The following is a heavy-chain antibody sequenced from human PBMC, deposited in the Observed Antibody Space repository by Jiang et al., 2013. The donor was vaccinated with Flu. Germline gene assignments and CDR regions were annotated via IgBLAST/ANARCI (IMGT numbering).Heavy chain of an antibody. J-gene: IGHJ1*01. Sequence: VQLVESGGVLVQPGRSLRLSCTTSGFTFGDYALSWVRQAPGKGLEWVGFIRTKTYAETADYAASVKGRFTISRDDSKSIAYLQMNSLKTEDTAVYYCTTGINYGYTLQNFQHWGQGTLVTVSS. CDR3: TTGINYGYTLQNFQH. D-gene: IGHD5-24*01. CDR2: IRTKTYAETA. CDR1: GFTFGDYA. V-gene: IGHV3-49*04.